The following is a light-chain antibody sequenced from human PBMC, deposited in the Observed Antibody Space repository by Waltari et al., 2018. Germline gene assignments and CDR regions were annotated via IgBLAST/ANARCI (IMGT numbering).Light chain of an antibody. V-gene: IGLV4-69*01. CDR3: QTGGHGTWV. J-gene: IGLJ3*02. CDR1: SGLSSNV. CDR2: VPNDGSH. Sequence: QLVLTQSPSASASLGASVKLTCTLSSGLSSNVIAWLQQQPEKCPRYLMKVPNDGSHSKGDEIPDRFSGSSSGGERYLTISSLQSEDEADYYCQTGGHGTWVFGGGTRLTVL.